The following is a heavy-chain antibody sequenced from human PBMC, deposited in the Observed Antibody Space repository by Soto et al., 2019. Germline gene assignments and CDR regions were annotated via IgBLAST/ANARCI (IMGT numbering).Heavy chain of an antibody. D-gene: IGHD5-12*01. CDR3: ARAPGGEDGYPRGPWFDP. V-gene: IGHV4-59*08. CDR2: IYYSGST. CDR1: GGSMISYY. Sequence: SETLSLTCTVSGGSMISYYWSWIRQPPGKGLEWIGYIYYSGSTYYNPSLKSRVTISVDTSKNQFSLKLSSVTAADTAVYYCARAPGGEDGYPRGPWFDPWGQGTLVTVSS. J-gene: IGHJ5*02.